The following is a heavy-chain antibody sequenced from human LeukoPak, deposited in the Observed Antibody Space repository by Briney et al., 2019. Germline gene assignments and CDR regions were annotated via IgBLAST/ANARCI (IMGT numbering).Heavy chain of an antibody. CDR1: GFTFSRYW. CDR3: ARNHYYDDSRGQNWFDP. D-gene: IGHD3-22*01. V-gene: IGHV3-7*01. Sequence: GGSLRLSCAASGFTFSRYWMTWVRQAPGKGLEWVANIKQDGSEENYVDSVKGRFTISRDNAKKLLYLQMNSLRAEDTAVYYCARNHYYDDSRGQNWFDPWGQGTLVTVAS. CDR2: IKQDGSEE. J-gene: IGHJ5*02.